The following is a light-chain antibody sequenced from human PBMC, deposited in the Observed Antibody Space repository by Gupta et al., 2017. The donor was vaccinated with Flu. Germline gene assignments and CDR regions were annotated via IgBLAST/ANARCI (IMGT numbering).Light chain of an antibody. CDR1: SPNIGAGYD. V-gene: IGLV1-40*01. Sequence: QSVLTQPPSVSGAPGQTVTISCAGSSPNIGAGYDVHWYQQLPGTAPKLLIYRNFNRPSGVPDRFSGSKSGTSASLAITGLQAEDEADYYCQSFDTRVFGYVAFGGGTKVTVL. CDR3: QSFDTRVFGYVA. CDR2: RNF. J-gene: IGLJ2*01.